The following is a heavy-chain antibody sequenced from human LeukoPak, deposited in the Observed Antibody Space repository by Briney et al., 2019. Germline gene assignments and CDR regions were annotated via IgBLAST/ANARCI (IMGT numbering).Heavy chain of an antibody. Sequence: GGSLRLSCAASGFSFSNYAMSWVRQAPGKGLEWVSAISGSGDSTYYADSVRGRFTISGDNPKNSLYLQMNSLRDEDTAVYYCVRGGATGGRFENWGQGTLVTVSS. J-gene: IGHJ4*02. CDR1: GFSFSNYA. V-gene: IGHV3-23*01. CDR2: ISGSGDST. CDR3: VRGGATGGRFEN. D-gene: IGHD1-26*01.